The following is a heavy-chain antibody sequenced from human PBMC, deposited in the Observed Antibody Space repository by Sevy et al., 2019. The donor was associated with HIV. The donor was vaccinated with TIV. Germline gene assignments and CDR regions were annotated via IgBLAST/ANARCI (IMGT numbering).Heavy chain of an antibody. V-gene: IGHV1-2*02. J-gene: IGHJ6*02. CDR3: AREFYDSWSGPIDFFYGMDV. CDR1: GYTFTDYY. D-gene: IGHD3-3*01. CDR2: IDPKSGGT. Sequence: ASVKVSCKASGYTFTDYYTHWVRQAPGQGLEWMGWIDPKSGGTKYAQKFKGRITMTRDTSISTAYLELSRLRSDDTDVYLCAREFYDSWSGPIDFFYGMDVWGQGTTVTVSS.